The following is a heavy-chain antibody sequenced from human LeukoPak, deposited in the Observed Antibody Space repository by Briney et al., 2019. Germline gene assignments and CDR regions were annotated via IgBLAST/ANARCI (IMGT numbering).Heavy chain of an antibody. CDR1: GGSISSYY. Sequence: SETLSLTCTVSGGSISSYYWTWIRQPAGKGLEWIGRIYRSGNTNYNPSLKSRVTMSVDTSKNQFSLKLSSVTAADTAVYYCASLMVRGLIGTFDSWGRGTMVTVSS. J-gene: IGHJ3*02. D-gene: IGHD3-10*01. V-gene: IGHV4-4*07. CDR2: IYRSGNT. CDR3: ASLMVRGLIGTFDS.